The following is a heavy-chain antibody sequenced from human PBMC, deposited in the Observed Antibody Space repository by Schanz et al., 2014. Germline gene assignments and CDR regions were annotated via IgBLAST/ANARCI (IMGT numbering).Heavy chain of an antibody. CDR1: GSTFRPFW. CDR2: IKRDGSEK. J-gene: IGHJ6*02. CDR3: LAPDYGMDV. Sequence: EVHLVESGGGLVQPGGPLGLSFPPSGSTFRPFWLTWVRQAPGKGLEWVANIKRDGSEKNYLDSVKGRFTISRDNAKNSLFLQMNSLRAEDTAVYYCLAPDYGMDVWGQGTTVTVSS. V-gene: IGHV3-7*02.